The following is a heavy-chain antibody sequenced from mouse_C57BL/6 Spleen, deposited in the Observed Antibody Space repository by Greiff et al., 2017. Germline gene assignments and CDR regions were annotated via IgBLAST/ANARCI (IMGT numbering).Heavy chain of an antibody. J-gene: IGHJ2*01. CDR3: AREVGTDDY. Sequence: VQLVESGPELVKPGASVKISCKASGYSFTSYYIHWVKQRPGQGLEWIGWIYPGSGNTKYNEKFKGKATLTADTSSSTAYMQLSSLTSEDSAVYYCAREVGTDDYWGQGTTLTVSS. V-gene: IGHV1-66*01. CDR1: GYSFTSYY. CDR2: IYPGSGNT. D-gene: IGHD4-1*01.